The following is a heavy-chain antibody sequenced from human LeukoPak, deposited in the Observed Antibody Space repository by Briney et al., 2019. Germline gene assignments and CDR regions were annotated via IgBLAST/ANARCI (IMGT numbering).Heavy chain of an antibody. D-gene: IGHD3-16*02. Sequence: PGGSLRLSCAASGFTFSSYAMSWVRQAPGKGLEWVSASSGSGGSTYYADSVKGRFTISRDNSKNTLYLQMNSLRAEDTAVYYCAKDSAMGNYDYVWGSYRYSYFDYWGQGTLVTVSS. CDR1: GFTFSSYA. CDR2: SSGSGGST. CDR3: AKDSAMGNYDYVWGSYRYSYFDY. V-gene: IGHV3-23*01. J-gene: IGHJ4*02.